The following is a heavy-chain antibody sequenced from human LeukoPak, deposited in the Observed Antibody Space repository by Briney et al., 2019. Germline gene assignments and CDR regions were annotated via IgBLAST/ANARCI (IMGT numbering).Heavy chain of an antibody. CDR1: GYSFTSYW. D-gene: IGHD3-10*01. J-gene: IGHJ4*02. V-gene: IGHV5-51*01. CDR3: ARPVTMVRGVTEGGFDY. Sequence: GESLKIPCKGSGYSFTSYWIGWVRQMPGKGLEWMGIIYPGDSDTRYSPSFQGQVTISADKSIRTAYLQWSSLKASDTAMYYCARPVTMVRGVTEGGFDYWGQGTLVTVSS. CDR2: IYPGDSDT.